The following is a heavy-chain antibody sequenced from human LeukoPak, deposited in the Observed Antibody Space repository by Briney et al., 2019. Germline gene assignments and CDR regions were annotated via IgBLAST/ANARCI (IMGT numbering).Heavy chain of an antibody. CDR3: AKDYYGSGSSRPEYYYYGMDV. J-gene: IGHJ6*02. V-gene: IGHV3-43D*03. CDR1: GFTFDDYA. D-gene: IGHD3-10*01. Sequence: GGSLRLSCAASGFTFDDYAMHWVRQAPGKGLEWVSLISWDGGSTYYADSVKGRFTISRDNSKNSLYLQMNSLRAEDTALYYCAKDYYGSGSSRPEYYYYGMDVWGQGTTVTVSS. CDR2: ISWDGGST.